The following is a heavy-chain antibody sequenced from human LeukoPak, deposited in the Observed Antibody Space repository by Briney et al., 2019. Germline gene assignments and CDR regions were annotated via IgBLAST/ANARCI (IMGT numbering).Heavy chain of an antibody. Sequence: ASVKVSCKVSGYTLTELSMHWVRQAPGKGLEWMGGFDPEDGETIYAQKFQGRVTITRDTSASTAYMELSSLRSEDTAVYYCTDLDYWGQGTLVTVSS. CDR3: TDLDY. V-gene: IGHV1-24*01. CDR1: GYTLTELS. J-gene: IGHJ4*02. CDR2: FDPEDGET.